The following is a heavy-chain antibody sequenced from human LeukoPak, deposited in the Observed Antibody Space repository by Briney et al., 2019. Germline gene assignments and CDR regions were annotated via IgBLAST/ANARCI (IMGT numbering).Heavy chain of an antibody. CDR2: ISWNSGSI. D-gene: IGHD2-2*02. Sequence: PGRSLRLSCAASGFTFDDYAMHWVRQAPEKGLGWVSGISWNSGSIGYADSVKGRFTISRDNAKNSLYLQMNSLRAEDTALYYCAKEGRSATGVVVPAAIPLLPYFDYWGQGTLVTVSS. CDR1: GFTFDDYA. J-gene: IGHJ4*02. V-gene: IGHV3-9*01. CDR3: AKEGRSATGVVVPAAIPLLPYFDY.